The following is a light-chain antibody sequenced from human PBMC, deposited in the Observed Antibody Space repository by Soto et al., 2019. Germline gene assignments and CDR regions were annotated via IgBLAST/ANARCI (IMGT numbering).Light chain of an antibody. CDR2: DVS. CDR3: SSYRTSSSYV. V-gene: IGLV2-14*01. CDR1: GSDIGGYNY. Sequence: QSALTQPASVSGSPGQSITISCTGTGSDIGGYNYVSWYQQNPGKAPKLIIYDVSTRPSGISDRFSASKSGNTASLTISGLQADDEADYFCSSYRTSSSYVFGTATKLTVL. J-gene: IGLJ1*01.